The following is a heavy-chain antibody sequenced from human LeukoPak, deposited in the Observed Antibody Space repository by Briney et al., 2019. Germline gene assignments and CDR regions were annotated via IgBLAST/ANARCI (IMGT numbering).Heavy chain of an antibody. V-gene: IGHV3-30*18. CDR1: GFTFSTYG. CDR3: AKDLSSGSRRAY. D-gene: IGHD6-19*01. CDR2: ISYDGSNK. Sequence: PGGSLRLSCAASGFTFSTYGMHWVRQAPGKGLEWVAVISYDGSNKYYADSVKGRFTISRDNSKNTLYLQMNSLRAEDTGVYCCAKDLSSGSRRAYWGQGTLVTVSS. J-gene: IGHJ4*02.